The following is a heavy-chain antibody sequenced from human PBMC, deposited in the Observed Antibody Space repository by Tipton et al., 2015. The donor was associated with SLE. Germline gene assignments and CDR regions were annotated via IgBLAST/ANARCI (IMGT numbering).Heavy chain of an antibody. Sequence: TLSLTCAVYGGSFSGYYWNWIRQPPGKGLEWIGEINHSGSTNYNPSLKSRVTISVDTSKNHFSLKLNSVTAADTAVYYCARDGHWFFDLWGRGTLVTVSS. CDR2: INHSGST. CDR1: GGSFSGYY. CDR3: ARDGHWFFDL. J-gene: IGHJ2*01. V-gene: IGHV4-34*01.